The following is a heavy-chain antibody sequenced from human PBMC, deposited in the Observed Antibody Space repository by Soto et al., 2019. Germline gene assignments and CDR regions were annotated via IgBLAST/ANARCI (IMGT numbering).Heavy chain of an antibody. CDR1: EVTVSTYW. Sequence: DVQLVESGGGLVQPGGSLRLSCAVSEVTVSTYWLNWVRQSPGKGLEWVAIIKEDGSEKFYVDSVKGRFTISRDNAKSSLYLQMNSLRVEDTAVYYCVLGAGWLPDYWGQGTLVTVSS. CDR3: VLGAGWLPDY. CDR2: IKEDGSEK. D-gene: IGHD5-12*01. V-gene: IGHV3-7*01. J-gene: IGHJ4*02.